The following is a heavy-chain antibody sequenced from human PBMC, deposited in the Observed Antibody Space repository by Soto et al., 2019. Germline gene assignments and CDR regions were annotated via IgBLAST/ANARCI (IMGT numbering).Heavy chain of an antibody. CDR2: IRSKANSYAT. V-gene: IGHV3-73*02. CDR1: GFTFSGSA. D-gene: IGHD3-3*01. CDR3: TTWSGYPYYYYYYGMDV. Sequence: VQLVESGGGLVQPGGSLKLSCAASGFTFSGSAMHWVRQASGKGLEWVGRIRSKANSYATAYAASVKGRFTISRDDSKNTAYLQMNSLKTEDTAVYYCTTWSGYPYYYYYYGMDVWGQGTTVTVSS. J-gene: IGHJ6*02.